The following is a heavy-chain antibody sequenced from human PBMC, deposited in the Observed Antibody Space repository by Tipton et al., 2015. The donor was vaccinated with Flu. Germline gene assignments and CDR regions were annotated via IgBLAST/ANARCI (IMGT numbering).Heavy chain of an antibody. CDR3: ARGSGSGTDVTDDI. Sequence: TLSRTCTVSGGSMSSFYWTWIRQPAGKGLEWIGRMYVSGSTKYNTSLKSRVTMSVDTSKNQFSLKLSSVTAADTAVYYCARGSGSGTDVTDDIWGQGTIVTV. V-gene: IGHV4-4*07. CDR2: MYVSGST. D-gene: IGHD3-10*01. J-gene: IGHJ3*02. CDR1: GGSMSSFY.